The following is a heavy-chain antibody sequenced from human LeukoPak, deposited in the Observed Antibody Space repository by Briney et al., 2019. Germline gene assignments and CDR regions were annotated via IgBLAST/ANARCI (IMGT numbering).Heavy chain of an antibody. J-gene: IGHJ4*02. CDR2: INHSGST. CDR1: GGSFSGYY. CDR3: ASRRRYTRFDY. D-gene: IGHD1-14*01. V-gene: IGHV4-34*01. Sequence: SETLSLTCAVYGGSFSGYYWSWIRQPPGKGLEWIGEINHSGSTNYNPSLKSRVTISVDTSKNQFSLKLSSVTAADTAVYYCASRRRYTRFDYWGQGTLVTVSS.